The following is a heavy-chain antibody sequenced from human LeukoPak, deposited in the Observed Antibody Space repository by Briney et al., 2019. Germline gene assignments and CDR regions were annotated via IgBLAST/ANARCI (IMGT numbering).Heavy chain of an antibody. V-gene: IGHV1-2*02. CDR1: GYTFTGYY. CDR3: AAHLSYSSSWDY. CDR2: INPNSGGT. D-gene: IGHD6-13*01. Sequence: ASVKVSCKASGYTFTGYYMHWVRQAPGQGLEWMGWINPNSGGTNYAQKFLGRVTMTRDTSISTAYMELSRLRSDDTAVYYCAAHLSYSSSWDYWGQGTLVTVSS. J-gene: IGHJ4*02.